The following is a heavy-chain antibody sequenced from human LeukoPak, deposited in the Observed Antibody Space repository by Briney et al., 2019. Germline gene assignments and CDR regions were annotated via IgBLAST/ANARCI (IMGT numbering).Heavy chain of an antibody. D-gene: IGHD6-6*01. CDR1: GGSMTNHY. CDR3: ARDGARLRGTSGMDV. Sequence: SETLSPTCTVSGGSMTNHYWSWIRQPPGKGLEWIGFFYYSGHTDYNPSLKSRVTISVDMSKNQFSLKLSSVTAADTAVYYCARDGARLRGTSGMDVWGQGTTVIVSS. CDR2: FYYSGHT. J-gene: IGHJ6*02. V-gene: IGHV4-59*11.